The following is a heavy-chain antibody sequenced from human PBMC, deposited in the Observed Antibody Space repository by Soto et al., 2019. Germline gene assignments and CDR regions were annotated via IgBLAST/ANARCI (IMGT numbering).Heavy chain of an antibody. V-gene: IGHV3-23*01. CDR1: GFTFSSYA. CDR3: AKTPAGATVLRPYYFDY. J-gene: IGHJ4*02. D-gene: IGHD1-26*01. CDR2: ISGSGGST. Sequence: EVQLLESGGGLVQPGGSLRLSCAASGFTFSSYAMSWVRQAPGKGLEWGSVISGSGGSTYYADSVKGRFTISRDNSKNTLYLQMNSLRAEDTAVYYCAKTPAGATVLRPYYFDYWGQGTLVTVSS.